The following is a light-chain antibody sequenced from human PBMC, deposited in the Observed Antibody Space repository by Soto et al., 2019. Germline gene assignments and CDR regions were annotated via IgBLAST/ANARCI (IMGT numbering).Light chain of an antibody. J-gene: IGKJ1*01. Sequence: EIVLTQSPGTLSLPPGDRATLSCRASQSVSTNNFAWYQQRPGQAPRLLIYGASSRATGIPDRFSGSGSGTDFTLTISRLEPEDFAVYYCQQFDNSLWTFGQGTKVDIK. CDR2: GAS. V-gene: IGKV3-20*01. CDR1: QSVSTNN. CDR3: QQFDNSLWT.